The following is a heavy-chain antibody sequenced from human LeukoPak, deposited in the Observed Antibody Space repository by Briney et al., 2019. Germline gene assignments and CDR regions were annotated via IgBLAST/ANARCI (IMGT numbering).Heavy chain of an antibody. J-gene: IGHJ5*02. D-gene: IGHD3-3*01. V-gene: IGHV4-34*01. CDR2: INHSGST. Sequence: SETLSLTCAVYGGSFSGYYWSWIRQPPGKGLEWIGEINHSGSTNYNPSLKSRVTISVDTSKNQFSLKLSSVTAADTAVYYCARIRFLEWLGSSKRINWFDPWGQGTLVTVSS. CDR1: GGSFSGYY. CDR3: ARIRFLEWLGSSKRINWFDP.